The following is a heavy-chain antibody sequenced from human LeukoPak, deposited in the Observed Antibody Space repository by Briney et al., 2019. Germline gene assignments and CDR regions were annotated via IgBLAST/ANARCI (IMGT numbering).Heavy chain of an antibody. CDR3: AKDPDCTSGVCYTYFDY. J-gene: IGHJ4*02. Sequence: GGSLRLSCAASGFTFSNSWMSWVRQAPGKGLEWDGRIKSKTDGGTTDYAAPVKGRFTISRDDSKNTLYLQMNSLRAEDTAVYYCAKDPDCTSGVCYTYFDYWGQGTLVTVSS. CDR2: IKSKTDGGTT. D-gene: IGHD2-8*01. CDR1: GFTFSNSW. V-gene: IGHV3-15*01.